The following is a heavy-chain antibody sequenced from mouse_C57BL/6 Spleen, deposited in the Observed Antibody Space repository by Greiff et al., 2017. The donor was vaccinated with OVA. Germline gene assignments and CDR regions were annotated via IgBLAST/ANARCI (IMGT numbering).Heavy chain of an antibody. CDR3: ARATWDYFDY. Sequence: EVKLMESGPGLVKPSQSLSLTCSVTGYSITSGYYWNWIRQFPGNKLEWMGYISYDGSNNYNPSLKNRISITRDTSKNQFFLKLNSVTTEDTATYYCARATWDYFDYWGQGTTLTVSS. CDR2: ISYDGSN. V-gene: IGHV3-6*01. J-gene: IGHJ2*01. D-gene: IGHD4-1*01. CDR1: GYSITSGYY.